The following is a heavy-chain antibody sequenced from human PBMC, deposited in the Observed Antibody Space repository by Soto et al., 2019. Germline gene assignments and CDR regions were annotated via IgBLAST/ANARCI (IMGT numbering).Heavy chain of an antibody. D-gene: IGHD3-3*01. CDR1: GFTFSSYA. V-gene: IGHV3-23*01. J-gene: IGHJ4*02. CDR3: VKNGRFLEWLLMGLIDY. CDR2: ISGSGGST. Sequence: EVQLLESGGGLVQPGGSLRLSCAASGFTFSSYAMSWVRQAPGKGLEWVSAISGSGGSTYYADSVKGRFTISRDNSKNTLYLQMNSLRAEDTAVYYCVKNGRFLEWLLMGLIDYWGQGTLVTVSS.